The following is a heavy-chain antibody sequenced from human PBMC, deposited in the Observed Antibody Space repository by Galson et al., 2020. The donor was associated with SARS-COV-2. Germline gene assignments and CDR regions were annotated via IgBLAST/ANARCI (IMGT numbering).Heavy chain of an antibody. CDR3: ARVNGPDCSSTSCYWDYYYYYRDV. J-gene: IGHJ6*03. D-gene: IGHD2-2*01. CDR2: IYHSGST. Sequence: SETLSLTCTVSGYSISSGYYWGWIRQPPGKGLEWIGSIYHSGSTYYNPSLKSRVTISVDTSKNQFSLKLSSVTAADTAVYYCARVNGPDCSSTSCYWDYYYYYRDVWGKGTTVTVSS. CDR1: GYSISSGYY. V-gene: IGHV4-38-2*02.